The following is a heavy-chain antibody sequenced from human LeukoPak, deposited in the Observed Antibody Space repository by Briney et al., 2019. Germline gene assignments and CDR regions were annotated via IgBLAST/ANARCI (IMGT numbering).Heavy chain of an antibody. CDR1: GFTFSRYW. CDR3: ARVYDFWSGGFPFDY. Sequence: GGSLRLTCAASGFTFSRYWMSWVRQAPGKGLEWVANIKNDGSEKYYVDSVKGRFTISRDNAKNSLFLQMNSLRAEDTAVYYCARVYDFWSGGFPFDYWGQGTLVTVSS. J-gene: IGHJ4*02. CDR2: IKNDGSEK. V-gene: IGHV3-7*04. D-gene: IGHD3-3*01.